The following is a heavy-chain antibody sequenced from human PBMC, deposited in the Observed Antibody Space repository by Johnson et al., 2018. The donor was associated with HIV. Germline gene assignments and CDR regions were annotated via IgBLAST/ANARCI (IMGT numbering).Heavy chain of an antibody. D-gene: IGHD3-16*01. CDR3: ARDGGRGDFDI. V-gene: IGHV3-74*01. J-gene: IGHJ3*02. CDR2: INWNGGST. CDR1: GFTFSSYW. Sequence: VQLVESGGGLVQPGGSLRLSCAASGFTFSSYWMHWVRQAPGKGLEWVSGINWNGGSTGYADSVKGRFTISRDNAKNSLYLQMNSLRVEDTAVYYCARDGGRGDFDIWGQGTRVSVSS.